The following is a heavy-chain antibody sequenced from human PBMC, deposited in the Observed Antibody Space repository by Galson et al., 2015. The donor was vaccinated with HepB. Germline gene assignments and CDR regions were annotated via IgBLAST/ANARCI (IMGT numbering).Heavy chain of an antibody. D-gene: IGHD6-19*01. CDR3: AKDSMGSGWSFDY. J-gene: IGHJ4*02. V-gene: IGHV3-73*01. CDR1: GFSFSGSA. Sequence: SLRLSCAASGFSFSGSAMHWVRQASGKGLEWVGRIRSKFNNYATAYAESVRGRFTISRDNAKNSLYLQMNSLRAEDTALYYCAKDSMGSGWSFDYWGQGTLVTVSS. CDR2: IRSKFNNYAT.